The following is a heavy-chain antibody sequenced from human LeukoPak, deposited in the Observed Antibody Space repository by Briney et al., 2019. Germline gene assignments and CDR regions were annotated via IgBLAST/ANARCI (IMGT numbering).Heavy chain of an antibody. J-gene: IGHJ4*02. V-gene: IGHV3-33*01. CDR3: ARDRYSSGWPDY. Sequence: GGSLRLSCAASGFTFRSYGMHWVRQAPGKGLAWVAVIWYDGSNKYYADSVKGRFTISRDNSKNTLYLQMNSLRAEDTAVYYCARDRYSSGWPDYWGQGTLVTVSS. CDR1: GFTFRSYG. CDR2: IWYDGSNK. D-gene: IGHD6-19*01.